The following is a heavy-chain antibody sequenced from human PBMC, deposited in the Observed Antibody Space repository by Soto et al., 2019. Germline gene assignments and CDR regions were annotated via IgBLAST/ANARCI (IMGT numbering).Heavy chain of an antibody. CDR2: IVVGSGNT. V-gene: IGHV1-58*01. J-gene: IGHJ4*02. CDR3: AADWGPLASSTSLAGNY. Sequence: SVKVSSKASGFTFTSSGVLWVRQARGQRLEWIGWIVVGSGNTNYAQKFQERVTITRDMSTSTAYMELSSLRSEDTAVYYCAADWGPLASSTSLAGNYWGQGTLVTVS. CDR1: GFTFTSSG. D-gene: IGHD2-2*01.